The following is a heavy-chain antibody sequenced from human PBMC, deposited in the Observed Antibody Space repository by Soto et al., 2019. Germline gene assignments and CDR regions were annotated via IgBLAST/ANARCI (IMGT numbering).Heavy chain of an antibody. CDR3: AAAILGQPPLFSDMDV. V-gene: IGHV1-58*01. D-gene: IGHD1-26*01. Sequence: QMQLVQSGPEVKKPGTSLKVSCKASGFTLSSSAVQWVRQARGQGLEWIGWIVVGSDNTNYAQKFQERVTLTRDMSTSTVYMELSSLRSEDTATYYCAAAILGQPPLFSDMDVWGQGTPVTVSS. CDR2: IVVGSDNT. J-gene: IGHJ6*02. CDR1: GFTLSSSA.